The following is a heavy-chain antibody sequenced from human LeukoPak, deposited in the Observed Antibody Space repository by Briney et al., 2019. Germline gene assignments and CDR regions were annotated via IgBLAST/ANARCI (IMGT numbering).Heavy chain of an antibody. Sequence: GGSLRLSCAASGFTFSSYAMHWVRQAPGKGLVWVSRIHSDGSTTSYADSVKGRFTISRDNSKNTLYLQMNSLRAGDTAVYYCAKGLGDSCNSAQDYWGQGTLVTVSS. CDR1: GFTFSSYA. D-gene: IGHD2-15*01. CDR2: IHSDGSTT. V-gene: IGHV3-74*01. CDR3: AKGLGDSCNSAQDY. J-gene: IGHJ4*02.